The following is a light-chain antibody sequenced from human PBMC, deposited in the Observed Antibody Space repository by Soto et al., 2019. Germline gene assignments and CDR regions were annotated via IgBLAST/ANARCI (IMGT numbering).Light chain of an antibody. CDR1: QGISSY. CDR3: QQYYSYPQT. CDR2: AAS. V-gene: IGKV1-8*01. J-gene: IGKJ1*01. Sequence: IQMTQSPSTLSASVGDRVTITCRASQGISSYLAWYQQKPGKAPKLLIYAASTLQSGVPSRFSGSGSGTDFTLTISCLQSEDFATYYCQQYYSYPQTFGQGTKVDIK.